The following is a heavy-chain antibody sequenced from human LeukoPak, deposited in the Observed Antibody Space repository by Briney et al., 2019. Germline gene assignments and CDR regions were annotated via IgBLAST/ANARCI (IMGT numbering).Heavy chain of an antibody. CDR3: AAPQSRISSYYYVMDV. J-gene: IGHJ6*02. V-gene: IGHV1-69*10. CDR2: IISVLGIV. CDR1: GGTFRSYA. Sequence: SVKVSCKASGGTFRSYAFTWVRQAPRQGLEWMGGIISVLGIVNYAQKLQGSVTITAVESKSTAYMELSSLISEDTAVYYCAAPQSRISSYYYVMDVWGQGTTVSVSS. D-gene: IGHD2-15*01.